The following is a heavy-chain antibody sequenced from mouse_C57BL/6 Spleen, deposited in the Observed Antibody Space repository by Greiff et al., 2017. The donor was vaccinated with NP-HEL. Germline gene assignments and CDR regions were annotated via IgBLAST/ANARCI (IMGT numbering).Heavy chain of an antibody. D-gene: IGHD4-1*01. CDR1: GYTFTSYW. CDR2: IDPSDSET. Sequence: QVHVKQPGAELVRPGSSVKLSCKASGYTFTSYWMHWVKQRPIQGLEWIGNIDPSDSETHYNQKFKDKATLTVDKSSSTAYMQLSSLTSEDSAVYYCARLTGTGYFDYWGQGTTLTVSS. V-gene: IGHV1-52*01. J-gene: IGHJ2*01. CDR3: ARLTGTGYFDY.